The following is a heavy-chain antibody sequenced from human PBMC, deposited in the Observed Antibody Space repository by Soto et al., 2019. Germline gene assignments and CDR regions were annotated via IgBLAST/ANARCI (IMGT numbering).Heavy chain of an antibody. J-gene: IGHJ4*02. V-gene: IGHV4-34*01. CDR1: GGSFSGYY. D-gene: IGHD2-21*02. CDR3: ARGYRASIVVVTAIIDY. CDR2: INHSGST. Sequence: SETLSLTCAVYGGSFSGYYWSWIRQPPGKGLEWIGEINHSGSTNYNPSLKSRVTISVDTSKNQFSLKLSSVTAADTAVYYCARGYRASIVVVTAIIDYWGQGTLVTVSS.